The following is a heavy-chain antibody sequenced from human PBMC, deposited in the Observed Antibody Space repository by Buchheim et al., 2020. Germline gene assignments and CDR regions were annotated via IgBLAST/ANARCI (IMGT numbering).Heavy chain of an antibody. D-gene: IGHD6-13*01. Sequence: EVQLVESGGGLVQPGGSLRLSCAASGFTFSSYWMSWVRQAPGKGLEWVANIKQDGSEKYYVDSVKGRFTISRDNAKNSLYLQMSILRAEDTAVYYCANDIAPAAGTWFSQYYYDMDVWGKGTT. CDR1: GFTFSSYW. V-gene: IGHV3-7*01. CDR2: IKQDGSEK. CDR3: ANDIAPAAGTWFSQYYYDMDV. J-gene: IGHJ6*03.